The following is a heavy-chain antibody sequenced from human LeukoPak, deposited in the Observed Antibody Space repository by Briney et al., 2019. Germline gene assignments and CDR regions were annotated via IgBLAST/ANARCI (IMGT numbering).Heavy chain of an antibody. Sequence: GGSLRLSCAASGFTFSSYAMSWVRQAPGKGLEWVSAISGSGGSTYYADSVKGRFTISRDNSKNTLYLLMNSLRAEDTAVYYCAKTTTVISRYFDYWGQGTLVTVSS. CDR2: ISGSGGST. V-gene: IGHV3-23*01. CDR3: AKTTTVISRYFDY. J-gene: IGHJ4*02. CDR1: GFTFSSYA. D-gene: IGHD4-11*01.